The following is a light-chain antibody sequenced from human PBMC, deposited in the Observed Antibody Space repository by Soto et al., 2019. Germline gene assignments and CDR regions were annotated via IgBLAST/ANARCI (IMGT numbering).Light chain of an antibody. CDR1: PSISSW. CDR2: DAS. CDR3: QQYENYWT. V-gene: IGKV1-5*01. J-gene: IGKJ1*01. Sequence: DIPMTQSPSTLSATAGDRVTITCRASPSISSWLAWYQHKQGKAPKLLIHDASNLDIGVPSRFSGSGSGTEFSHTISNLQPDVCATDYCQQYENYWTFGQGTRVEIK.